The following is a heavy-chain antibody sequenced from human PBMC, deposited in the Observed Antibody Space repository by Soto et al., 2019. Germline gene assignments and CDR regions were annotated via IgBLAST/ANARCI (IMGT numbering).Heavy chain of an antibody. V-gene: IGHV3-30*18. D-gene: IGHD3-22*01. J-gene: IGHJ4*02. CDR1: GFTFSSYG. CDR2: ISYDGSNK. Sequence: PGGSLILSYAASGFTFSSYGMHWVRQAPGKGLEWVAVISYDGSNKYYADSVKGRFTISRDNSKNTLYLQMNSLRAEDTAVYYCAKLTGPPHYINYYDSSGYYDYFDYWGQGTLVTVSS. CDR3: AKLTGPPHYINYYDSSGYYDYFDY.